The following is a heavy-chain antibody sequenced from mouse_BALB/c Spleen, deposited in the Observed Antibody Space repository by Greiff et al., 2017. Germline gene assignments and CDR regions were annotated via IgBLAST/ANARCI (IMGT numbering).Heavy chain of an antibody. CDR3: ARFGYGAWFAY. CDR2: ISSGSSTI. V-gene: IGHV5-17*02. CDR1: GFTFSSFG. D-gene: IGHD2-2*01. Sequence: DVKLVESGGGLVQPGGSRKLSCAASGFTFSSFGMHWVRQAPEKGLEWVAYISSGSSTIYYADTVKGRFTISRDNPKNTLFLQMTSLRSEDTAMYYCARFGYGAWFAYWGQGTLVTVSA. J-gene: IGHJ3*01.